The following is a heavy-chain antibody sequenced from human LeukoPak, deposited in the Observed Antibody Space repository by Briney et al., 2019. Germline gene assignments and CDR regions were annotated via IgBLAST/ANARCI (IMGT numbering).Heavy chain of an antibody. Sequence: PSETLSLTCTVSGGSISSSSYYWGWIRQPPGKGLEWIGSIYYSGSTYYNPSLKSRVTISVDTSKNQFSLKLSSVTAADTAVYYCARVLYYYDSSGYSETYYFDYWGQGTLVTVSS. CDR1: GGSISSSSYY. J-gene: IGHJ4*02. CDR3: ARVLYYYDSSGYSETYYFDY. D-gene: IGHD3-22*01. CDR2: IYYSGST. V-gene: IGHV4-39*07.